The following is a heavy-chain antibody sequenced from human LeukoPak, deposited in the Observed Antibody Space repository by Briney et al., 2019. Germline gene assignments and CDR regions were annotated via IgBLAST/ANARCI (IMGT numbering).Heavy chain of an antibody. CDR2: IHSNGGST. D-gene: IGHD2-15*01. V-gene: IGHV3-23*01. CDR3: ARKLVVAPTSYFDY. CDR1: EFTVSSYA. Sequence: GGSLRLSCAASEFTVSSYAMSWVSPAPGKGREWVSAIHSNGGSTYYADSVKGRFTISRDISKNTLYLQMNSLRAEDTAVYYCARKLVVAPTSYFDYWGQGILVTVSS. J-gene: IGHJ4*02.